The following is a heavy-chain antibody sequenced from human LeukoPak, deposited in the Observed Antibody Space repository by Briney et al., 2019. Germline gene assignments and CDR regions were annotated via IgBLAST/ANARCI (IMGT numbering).Heavy chain of an antibody. D-gene: IGHD5-24*01. V-gene: IGHV4-38-2*01. Sequence: SETLSLTCAVPGYSISSGYYWGWIRQPPGKGLEWIGSIYHSGSTYYNPSLKSRVTISVDTSKNQFSLKLSSVTAADTAVYYCARRVRDGYNYYYFDYWGQGTLVTVSS. CDR2: IYHSGST. CDR3: ARRVRDGYNYYYFDY. J-gene: IGHJ4*02. CDR1: GYSISSGYY.